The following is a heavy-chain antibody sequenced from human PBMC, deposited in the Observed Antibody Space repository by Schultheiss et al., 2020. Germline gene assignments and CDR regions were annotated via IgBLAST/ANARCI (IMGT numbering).Heavy chain of an antibody. Sequence: SETLSLTCTVSGGSISSSSYYWGWIRQPPGKGLEWIGSIYYSGSTYYNPSLKSRVTISVDTSKNQFSLKLSSVTAADTAVYYCARWGLRMFFDYWGQGTLVTVSS. V-gene: IGHV4-39*01. D-gene: IGHD1-26*01. CDR3: ARWGLRMFFDY. CDR1: GGSISSSSYY. CDR2: IYYSGST. J-gene: IGHJ4*02.